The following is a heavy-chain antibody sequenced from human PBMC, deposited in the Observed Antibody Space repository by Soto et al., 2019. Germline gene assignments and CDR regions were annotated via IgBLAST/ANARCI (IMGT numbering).Heavy chain of an antibody. Sequence: GASVKVSCKASGGTFSSYAISWVRQAPGQGLEWMGGIIPIFGTANYAQKFQGRVTITADKSTSTAYMELSSLRSEDTAVYYCARHSKMTTVALYWFDPWGQGTLVTVSS. CDR2: IIPIFGTA. CDR3: ARHSKMTTVALYWFDP. V-gene: IGHV1-69*06. D-gene: IGHD4-17*01. J-gene: IGHJ5*02. CDR1: GGTFSSYA.